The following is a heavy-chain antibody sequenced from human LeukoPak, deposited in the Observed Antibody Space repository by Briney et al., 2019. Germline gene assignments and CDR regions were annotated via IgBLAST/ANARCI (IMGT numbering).Heavy chain of an antibody. D-gene: IGHD5-12*01. Sequence: GASVKVSCKASGYTFTSYAMHWVRQAPGQRLEWMGWINAGNGNTKYSQKFQGRVTITRDTSASTAYMEWSSLRSEDPAVYYCARHHNIVAPFDYWAQGTLVTVSS. J-gene: IGHJ4*02. CDR3: ARHHNIVAPFDY. CDR2: INAGNGNT. CDR1: GYTFTSYA. V-gene: IGHV1-3*01.